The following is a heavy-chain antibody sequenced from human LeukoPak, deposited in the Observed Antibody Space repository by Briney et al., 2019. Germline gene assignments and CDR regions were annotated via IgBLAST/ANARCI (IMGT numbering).Heavy chain of an antibody. CDR3: ARTTYYYDSSGYSY. D-gene: IGHD3-22*01. J-gene: IGHJ4*02. CDR2: INHSGST. V-gene: IGHV4-34*01. CDR1: GGSISSYY. Sequence: PSETLSLTCTVSGGSISSYYWSWIRQPPGKGLEWIGEINHSGSTNYNPSLKSRVTISVDTSKNQFSLKLSSVTAADTAVYYCARTTYYYDSSGYSYWGQGTLVTVSS.